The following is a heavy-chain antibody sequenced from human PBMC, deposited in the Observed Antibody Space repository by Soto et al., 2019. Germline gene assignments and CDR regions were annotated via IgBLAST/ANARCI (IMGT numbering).Heavy chain of an antibody. J-gene: IGHJ4*02. D-gene: IGHD1-26*01. CDR1: GGSISSGGYY. CDR3: TRGLFSGSSYSGSWYYFDS. CDR2: IYYSGST. V-gene: IGHV4-31*03. Sequence: SETLSLTCTVSGGSISSGGYYWSWIRQPPGKGLEWIGYIYYSGSTYYNPSLKSRVTISVDTSKNQFSLKLGSVTAADTAVYYCTRGLFSGSSYSGSWYYFDSWGQGTMVT.